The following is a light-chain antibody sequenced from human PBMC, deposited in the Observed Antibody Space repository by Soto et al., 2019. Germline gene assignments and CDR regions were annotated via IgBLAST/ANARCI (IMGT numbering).Light chain of an antibody. J-gene: IGLJ1*01. V-gene: IGLV1-40*01. CDR2: GNS. CDR1: SSNIGAGYD. CDR3: QSYDSSLSAFYV. Sequence: QSVLTQPPSVSRAPGQRLTISCTGSSSNIGAGYDVHWYQQLPGTAPKLLIYGNSNRPSGVPDRFSGSKSGTSASLAITGLQAEDEADYYCQSYDSSLSAFYVFGTGTKITVL.